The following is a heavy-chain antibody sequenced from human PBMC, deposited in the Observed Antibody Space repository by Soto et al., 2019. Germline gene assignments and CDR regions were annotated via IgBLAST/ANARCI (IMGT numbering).Heavy chain of an antibody. J-gene: IGHJ4*02. CDR3: ASAIAVASTGFDY. Sequence: QVQLVQSGAELKKPGASVKVSCKASGYTFTSYDINWVRQATGQGLEWLGWMNPNSGNTGYAQKFQGRVTMTRNTAIGTAYMELSSLRSEATAVYYCASAIAVASTGFDYWGQGTLVTVSS. CDR1: GYTFTSYD. D-gene: IGHD6-19*01. V-gene: IGHV1-8*01. CDR2: MNPNSGNT.